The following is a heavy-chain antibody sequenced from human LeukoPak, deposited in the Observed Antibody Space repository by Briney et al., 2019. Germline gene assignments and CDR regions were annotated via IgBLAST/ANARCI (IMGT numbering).Heavy chain of an antibody. CDR2: IYSGGST. CDR3: ARNTYYYYMDV. CDR1: GFTVSSNY. Sequence: TGGSLRLSCAASGFTVSSNYMSWVRQAPGKGLEWVSVIYSGGSTYYADSVKGRFTISRDNSKNTLYLLMNSLRAEDTAVYYCARNTYYYYMDVWGKGTTVTVSS. J-gene: IGHJ6*03. V-gene: IGHV3-66*02. D-gene: IGHD2/OR15-2a*01.